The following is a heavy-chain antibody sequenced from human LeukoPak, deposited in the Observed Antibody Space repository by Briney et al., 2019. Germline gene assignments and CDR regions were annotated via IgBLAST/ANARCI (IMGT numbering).Heavy chain of an antibody. CDR3: ARDTRYSSGFDY. J-gene: IGHJ4*02. CDR2: ISYDGSNK. CDR1: GFTFSSYA. D-gene: IGHD6-19*01. Sequence: GGSLRLSCAASGFTFSSYAMHWVRQAPGKGLEWVAVISYDGSNKYYADSVKGRFTISRDNSKNTLYLQMNSLRAEDTAVYYCARDTRYSSGFDYWGQGTLVTVSS. V-gene: IGHV3-30-3*01.